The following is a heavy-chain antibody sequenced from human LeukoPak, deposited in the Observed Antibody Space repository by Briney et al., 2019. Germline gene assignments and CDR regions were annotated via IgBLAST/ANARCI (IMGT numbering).Heavy chain of an antibody. D-gene: IGHD1-26*01. V-gene: IGHV3-21*04. CDR1: GFTFSSYS. CDR2: ISSSSSYI. J-gene: IGHJ4*02. CDR3: AKEVGAHGVPHFDH. Sequence: GGSLTLSCAASGFTFSSYSMNWVRQAPGKGLEWVSSISSSSSYIYYADSVKGRFTTSRDNSKNTLYLQMNSLRAEDTAVYYCAKEVGAHGVPHFDHWGQGALLTVSS.